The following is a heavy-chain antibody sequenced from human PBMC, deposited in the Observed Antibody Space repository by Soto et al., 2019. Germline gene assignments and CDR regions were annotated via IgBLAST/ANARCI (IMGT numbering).Heavy chain of an antibody. V-gene: IGHV4-31*03. CDR1: GGSISTGGYY. J-gene: IGHJ3*02. Sequence: QVQLQESGPGLVKPSQTLSLTCTVSGGSISTGGYYWSWIRQHPGRGLEWIGYIYHSGMTFSNPSLQSRVAISIDTSKNKFSLKLSSVTAADTAVYYCVTARWELHDAFDIWGQGTMVSVSS. CDR3: VTARWELHDAFDI. CDR2: IYHSGMT. D-gene: IGHD1-26*01.